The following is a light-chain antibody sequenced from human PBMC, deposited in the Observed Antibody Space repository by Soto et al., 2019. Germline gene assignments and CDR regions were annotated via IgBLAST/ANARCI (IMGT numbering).Light chain of an antibody. CDR2: DVS. CDR1: SSDVGGYNY. J-gene: IGLJ1*01. CDR3: NSYTTSNTRQIV. Sequence: QSALTQPASVSGSPGQSITISCTGNSSDVGGYNYVSWYQQHPGKAPKFMIYDVSNRPSGVSTRFSGSKSGNTASLTISGLQAEEEADYYCNSYTTSNTRQIVFGTGTKVTAL. V-gene: IGLV2-14*01.